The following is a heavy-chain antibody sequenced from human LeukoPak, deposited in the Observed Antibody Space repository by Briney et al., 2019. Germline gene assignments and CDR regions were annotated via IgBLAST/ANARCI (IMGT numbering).Heavy chain of an antibody. Sequence: SETLSLTWTVAGNSISSRTNYWSWIRQNPGKGLDRIGYTYSSENTYYKPSLKRRVPISGDTSKNQFSLRLTSVTAADTAVYYCARGDYDSSGYYVTYDGFDIWGQGKRVTVSS. J-gene: IGHJ3*02. CDR2: TYSSENT. D-gene: IGHD3-22*01. CDR1: GNSISSRTNY. V-gene: IGHV4-31*02. CDR3: ARGDYDSSGYYVTYDGFDI.